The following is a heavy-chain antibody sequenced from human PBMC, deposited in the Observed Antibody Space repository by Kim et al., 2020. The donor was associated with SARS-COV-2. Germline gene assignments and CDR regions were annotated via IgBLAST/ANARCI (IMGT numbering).Heavy chain of an antibody. D-gene: IGHD6-19*01. J-gene: IGHJ4*02. V-gene: IGHV3-74*01. Sequence: SVKSRFTISRDNARSTLYLQMNNLRAEDTAVYFCARRLGEVNAVDRHFDSWGQGTLVTVSS. CDR3: ARRLGEVNAVDRHFDS.